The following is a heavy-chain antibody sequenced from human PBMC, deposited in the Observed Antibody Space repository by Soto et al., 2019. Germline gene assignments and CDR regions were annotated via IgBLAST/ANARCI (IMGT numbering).Heavy chain of an antibody. CDR1: GFTFSSYA. D-gene: IGHD3-16*02. V-gene: IGHV3-23*01. CDR2: ISGSGGST. J-gene: IGHJ4*02. Sequence: GGSLRLSCAASGFTFSSYAMSWVRQAPGKGLEWVSAISGSGGSTYYADSVKGRFTISRDNSKNTLYLQMNSLRAEDTAVYYCAKPHYVWGSYRYYFDYWGQGTLVTVSS. CDR3: AKPHYVWGSYRYYFDY.